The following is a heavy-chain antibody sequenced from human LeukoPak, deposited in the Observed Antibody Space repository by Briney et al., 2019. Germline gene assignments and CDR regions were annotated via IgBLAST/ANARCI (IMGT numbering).Heavy chain of an antibody. CDR3: ARGGQLWLYGYFDY. V-gene: IGHV3-48*03. CDR2: ISSSGSTI. CDR1: GFTFSSYE. Sequence: PGGSLRLSCAASGFTFSSYEMNWVRQAPGKGLEWVSYISSSGSTIYYADSVKGRFTISRDNAKNSLYLQMNSLRAEDTAVYYCARGGQLWLYGYFDYWGQGTLVTVSS. J-gene: IGHJ4*02. D-gene: IGHD5-18*01.